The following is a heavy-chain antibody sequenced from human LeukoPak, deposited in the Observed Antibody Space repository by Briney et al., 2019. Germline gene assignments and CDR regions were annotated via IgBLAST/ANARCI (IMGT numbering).Heavy chain of an antibody. Sequence: PSETLSLTCTVSGCSISGYYWSWTRQPPGKGLEWIGYIYYSGSTNYNPSLKSRVTISVDTSKNQFSLKLSSVTAADTAVYYCARLPQHGGQGSLVTVSS. CDR1: GCSISGYY. CDR3: ARLPQH. V-gene: IGHV4-59*01. CDR2: IYYSGST. J-gene: IGHJ1*01.